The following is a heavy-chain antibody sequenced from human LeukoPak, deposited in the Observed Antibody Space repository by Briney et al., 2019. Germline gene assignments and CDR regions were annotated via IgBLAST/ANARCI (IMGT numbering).Heavy chain of an antibody. CDR1: GGSFSGYY. CDR2: IYYSGST. V-gene: IGHV4-59*01. D-gene: IGHD6-13*01. CDR3: ARQERYSSSWYYFDY. Sequence: PSETLSLTCAVYGGSFSGYYWGWIRQPPGKGLEWIGYIYYSGSTNYNPSLKSRVTISVDTSKNQFSLKLSSVTAADTAVYYCARQERYSSSWYYFDYWGQGTLVTVSS. J-gene: IGHJ4*02.